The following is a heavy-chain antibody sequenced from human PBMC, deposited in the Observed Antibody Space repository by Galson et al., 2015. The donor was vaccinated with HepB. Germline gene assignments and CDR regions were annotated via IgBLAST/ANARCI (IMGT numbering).Heavy chain of an antibody. Sequence: SVKVSCKASGYTFTSYGISWVRQAPGQGLEWMGWISAYNGNTNYAQKLQGRVTMTTDTSMSTAYMELRSLRSDDTAVYYCARASVYYYDSSGTVSDYWGQGTLVTVSS. CDR3: ARASVYYYDSSGTVSDY. CDR2: ISAYNGNT. CDR1: GYTFTSYG. V-gene: IGHV1-18*01. J-gene: IGHJ4*02. D-gene: IGHD3-22*01.